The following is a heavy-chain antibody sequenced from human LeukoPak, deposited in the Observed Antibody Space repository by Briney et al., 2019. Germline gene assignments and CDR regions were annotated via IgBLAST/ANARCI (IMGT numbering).Heavy chain of an antibody. D-gene: IGHD3-22*01. Sequence: SGTLSLTCTVSGGPVSSGSYYWSCIRQPPGKGLEWIGYIYYSGSTNYNPSLKSRVTISVDTSKNQFSLKLSSVTAADTAVYYCARVGYYDSSGYYAFGYWGQGTLVTVSS. CDR3: ARVGYYDSSGYYAFGY. J-gene: IGHJ4*02. CDR1: GGPVSSGSYY. V-gene: IGHV4-61*01. CDR2: IYYSGST.